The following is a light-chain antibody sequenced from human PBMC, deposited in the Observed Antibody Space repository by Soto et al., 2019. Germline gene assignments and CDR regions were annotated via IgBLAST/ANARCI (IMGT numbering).Light chain of an antibody. CDR3: QQYGSSPHT. V-gene: IGKV3-20*01. CDR2: GAS. J-gene: IGKJ3*01. Sequence: EIVLTQSPGTLSLSPGERATLSCRASQSVSSSYLAWYQQKPGQAPRLLIYGASSRATGIPDSFSGSGSGTDFTLTISRLEPEDFAVYYCQQYGSSPHTFGPGTKVDIK. CDR1: QSVSSSY.